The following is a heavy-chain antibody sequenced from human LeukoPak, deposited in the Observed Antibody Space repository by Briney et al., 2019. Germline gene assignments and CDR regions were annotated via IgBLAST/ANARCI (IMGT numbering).Heavy chain of an antibody. J-gene: IGHJ4*02. D-gene: IGHD5-24*01. CDR1: GFTFSSYS. Sequence: GGSLRLSCAASGFTFSSYSMNWVRQAPGKGLEWVSSISSSSSYIYYADSVKGRFTISRDNAKNSLYLQMNSLRAEDTAVYYCARDSGDVEMATISYFDYWGQGTLVTVSS. CDR3: ARDSGDVEMATISYFDY. CDR2: ISSSSSYI. V-gene: IGHV3-21*01.